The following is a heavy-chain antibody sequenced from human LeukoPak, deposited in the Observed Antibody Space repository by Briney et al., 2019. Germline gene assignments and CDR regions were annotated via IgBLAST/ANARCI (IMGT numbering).Heavy chain of an antibody. Sequence: ASVKVSCKASGYTFTSYGISWERQAPGQGLEWMGWISAYNGNTNYAQKLQGRVTMTTDTSTSTAYMELRSLRSDDTAVYYCARDLGGDYDILTGYSYWGQGTLVTVSS. CDR2: ISAYNGNT. CDR1: GYTFTSYG. V-gene: IGHV1-18*01. D-gene: IGHD3-9*01. J-gene: IGHJ4*02. CDR3: ARDLGGDYDILTGYSY.